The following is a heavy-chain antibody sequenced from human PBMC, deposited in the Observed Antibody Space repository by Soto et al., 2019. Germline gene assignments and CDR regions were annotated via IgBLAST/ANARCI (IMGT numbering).Heavy chain of an antibody. V-gene: IGHV3-23*01. Sequence: PGGSLRLSCAASGFTFISYAMSWVRQAPGKGLEWVSAISSSGDSTYYADSVKGRFTISRDNSKNTLYLQMNSLRAEDTAVYYCAKEATENYYDSSGYYYWGQGTLVTVSS. CDR1: GFTFISYA. CDR3: AKEATENYYDSSGYYY. CDR2: ISSSGDST. D-gene: IGHD3-22*01. J-gene: IGHJ4*02.